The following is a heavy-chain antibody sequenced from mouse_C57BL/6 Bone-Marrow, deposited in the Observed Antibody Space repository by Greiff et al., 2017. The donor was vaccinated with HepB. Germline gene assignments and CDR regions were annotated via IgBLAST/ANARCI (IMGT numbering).Heavy chain of an antibody. J-gene: IGHJ3*01. CDR2: ISDGGSYT. D-gene: IGHD2-3*01. CDR1: GFTFSSYA. V-gene: IGHV5-4*01. Sequence: EVQLVESGGGLVKPGGSLKLSCAASGFTFSSYAMSWVRQTPEKRLEWVATISDGGSYTYYPDNVKGRFTISRDNAKNNLYLQMSHLKSEDTAMYYCARDRWLRFAYWGQGTLVTVSA. CDR3: ARDRWLRFAY.